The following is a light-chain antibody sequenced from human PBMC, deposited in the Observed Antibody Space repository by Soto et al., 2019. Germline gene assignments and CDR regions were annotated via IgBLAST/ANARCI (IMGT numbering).Light chain of an antibody. CDR3: QQFNIFT. J-gene: IGKJ3*01. V-gene: IGKV1-13*02. CDR2: DAS. CDR1: QGISSA. Sequence: AIQLTQSPSSLSASVGDRVTITCRASQGISSALAWYQQKPGKAPKLLIYDASSLESGVPSRFSGSGSGTDFTLTISSLQPEDFATYYCQQFNIFTFGPGTKVDIK.